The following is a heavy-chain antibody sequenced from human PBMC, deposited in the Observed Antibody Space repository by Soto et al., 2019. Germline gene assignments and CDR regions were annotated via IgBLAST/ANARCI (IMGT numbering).Heavy chain of an antibody. CDR3: ARGYSSSWGI. Sequence: QVQLQQWGAGLLKPSETLSLTCAVYGGSFSGYYWSWIRQPPGKGLEWIGEINHSGSTNYNPSLKSRVTISVDTSKNQFSLKLSSVTAADTAVYYCARGYSSSWGIWGQGTMVTVSS. V-gene: IGHV4-34*01. D-gene: IGHD6-13*01. CDR2: INHSGST. J-gene: IGHJ3*02. CDR1: GGSFSGYY.